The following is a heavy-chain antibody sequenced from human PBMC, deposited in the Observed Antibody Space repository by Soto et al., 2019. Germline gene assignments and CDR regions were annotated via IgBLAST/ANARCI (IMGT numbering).Heavy chain of an antibody. Sequence: SLTISCNGCGCRYTRYYIGCVRQLPGKGLEWMGIIYPGDSDTRYSPSFQGQVTISADKSISTAYLQWSSLKASDTAMYYCARQEQQLDLNWFDPWGQGTLVTVSS. CDR2: IYPGDSDT. V-gene: IGHV5-51*01. J-gene: IGHJ5*02. CDR3: ARQEQQLDLNWFDP. D-gene: IGHD6-13*01. CDR1: GCRYTRYY.